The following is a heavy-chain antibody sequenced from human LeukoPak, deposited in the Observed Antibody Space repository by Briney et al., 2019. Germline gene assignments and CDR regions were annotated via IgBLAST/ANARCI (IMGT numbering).Heavy chain of an antibody. J-gene: IGHJ6*03. CDR1: GFTFSSYS. Sequence: GGSLRLSCAASGFTFSSYSMNWVRQAPGKGLEWVSYISSSSSTIYYADSVEGRFTISRDNAKNSLYLQMNSLRAEDTAVYYCARDPYSGAYYEGYYYYYMDVWGKGTTVTVSS. D-gene: IGHD1-26*01. CDR3: ARDPYSGAYYEGYYYYYMDV. CDR2: ISSSSSTI. V-gene: IGHV3-48*01.